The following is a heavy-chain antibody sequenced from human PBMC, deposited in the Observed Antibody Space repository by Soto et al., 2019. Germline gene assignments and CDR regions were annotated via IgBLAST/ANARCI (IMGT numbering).Heavy chain of an antibody. V-gene: IGHV1-69*13. CDR2: IIPIFGTA. Sequence: GSSVKVSCKASGGTLSSYAISWVRQAPGQGLEWMGGIIPIFGTANYAQKFQGRVTITADESTSTAYMELSSLRSEDTAVYYCARAEIVVVPAAIREGYYYYGMDVWGQGTTVTVSS. J-gene: IGHJ6*02. CDR1: GGTLSSYA. D-gene: IGHD2-2*02. CDR3: ARAEIVVVPAAIREGYYYYGMDV.